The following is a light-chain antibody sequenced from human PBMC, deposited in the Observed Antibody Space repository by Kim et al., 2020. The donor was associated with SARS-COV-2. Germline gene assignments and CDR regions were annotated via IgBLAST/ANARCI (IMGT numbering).Light chain of an antibody. J-gene: IGKJ4*01. CDR3: HQSSTFPLT. CDR2: YVS. Sequence: VPPKEKVPITCRASQNIGRSLHWYQRKPDQSPKLLIKYVSQSFSGVPSRFSGSGSGTDFTLTINGLEPEDAATYYCHQSSTFPLTFGGGTKVDIK. CDR1: QNIGRS. V-gene: IGKV6-21*01.